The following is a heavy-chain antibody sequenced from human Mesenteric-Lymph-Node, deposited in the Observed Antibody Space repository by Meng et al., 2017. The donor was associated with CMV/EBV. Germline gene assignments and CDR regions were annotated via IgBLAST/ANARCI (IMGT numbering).Heavy chain of an antibody. CDR1: GFTFSSYW. CDR2: INSDGTNT. Sequence: GESLKISCAASGFTFSSYWMHWVRQAPGKGLVWVSRINSDGTNTTYADSVKGRFTISRDNAKNTLSLQMNSLRGEDTAVYYCATSRSIFRYWGQGALVTVSS. D-gene: IGHD3-3*02. J-gene: IGHJ4*02. V-gene: IGHV3-74*01. CDR3: ATSRSIFRY.